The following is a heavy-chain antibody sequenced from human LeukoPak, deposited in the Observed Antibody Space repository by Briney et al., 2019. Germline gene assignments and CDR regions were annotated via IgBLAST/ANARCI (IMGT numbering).Heavy chain of an antibody. CDR2: ILSIFGTA. J-gene: IGHJ4*02. CDR3: ARGDILTGYYVRGFDY. CDR1: GRTFNIYA. V-gene: IGHV1-69*06. Sequence: GPSVNVSYRASGRTFNIYAISWVRQAPGQGLEWMGGILSIFGTANYAQKFQGRGTTTAEKSTSTAYMELSRLRSEDTDVYYCARGDILTGYYVRGFDYWGQGTLVTVSS. D-gene: IGHD3-9*01.